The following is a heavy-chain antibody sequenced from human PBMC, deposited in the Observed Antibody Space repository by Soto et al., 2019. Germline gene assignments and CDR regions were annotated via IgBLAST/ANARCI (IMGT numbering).Heavy chain of an antibody. J-gene: IGHJ6*02. CDR1: GYSFTSYW. CDR3: ARKGMIKRPEYGMDV. Sequence: GESLKISCKGSGYSFTSYWISWVRQMPGKGLEWMGRIDPSDSYTNYSPSFQGHVTISADKSISTAYLQWSSLKASDTAMYYCARKGMIKRPEYGMDVWGQGTTVTVS. CDR2: IDPSDSYT. D-gene: IGHD3-16*01. V-gene: IGHV5-10-1*01.